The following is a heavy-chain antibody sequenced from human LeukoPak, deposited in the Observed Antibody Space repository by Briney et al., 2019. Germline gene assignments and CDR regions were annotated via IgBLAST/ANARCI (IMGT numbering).Heavy chain of an antibody. CDR2: ISYDGSNK. J-gene: IGHJ4*02. CDR1: GFTFSSYG. V-gene: IGHV3-30*18. Sequence: GRSLRLSCAASGFTFSSYGMHWARQAPGKGLEWVAVISYDGSNKYYADSVKGRFTISRDNSKNTLYLQMNSLRAEDTAVYYCAKEPSYFDYWGQGTLVTVSS. CDR3: AKEPSYFDY.